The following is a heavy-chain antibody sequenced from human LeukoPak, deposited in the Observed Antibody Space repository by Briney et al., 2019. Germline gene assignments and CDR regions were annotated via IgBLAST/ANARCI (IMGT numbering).Heavy chain of an antibody. CDR3: ARGEGGANYYFDY. CDR2: INHSGST. D-gene: IGHD1-26*01. J-gene: IGHJ4*02. Sequence: SETLSLTCAVYGGSFSGYYWSWIRQPPGKGLEWIGEINHSGSTNYNPSLKSRVTISVDTSKNQFSLKLSSVTAADTAVYYCARGEGGANYYFDYWGQGTLVTVSS. V-gene: IGHV4-34*01. CDR1: GGSFSGYY.